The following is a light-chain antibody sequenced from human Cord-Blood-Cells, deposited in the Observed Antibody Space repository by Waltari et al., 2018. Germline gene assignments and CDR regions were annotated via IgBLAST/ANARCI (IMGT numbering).Light chain of an antibody. J-gene: IGKJ3*01. CDR2: AAS. V-gene: IGKV1-27*01. Sequence: DIQMTQSPSSLSAFVGDRVPITCRASQGISNYLAWYQQKPGKVPKLLIYAASTLQSGVPSRFSGSGSGTDFTLTISSLQPEDVATYYCQKYNSAPRTFGPGTKVDIK. CDR3: QKYNSAPRT. CDR1: QGISNY.